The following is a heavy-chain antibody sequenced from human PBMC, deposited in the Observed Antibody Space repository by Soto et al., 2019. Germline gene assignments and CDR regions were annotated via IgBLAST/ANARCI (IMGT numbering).Heavy chain of an antibody. CDR1: GVSISIYY. J-gene: IGHJ6*02. CDR2: IYYSGST. V-gene: IGHV4-59*01. CDR3: ARGYKWNDIGGMEV. Sequence: LSLTFTFSGVSISIYYFSFILQPPGKGLEWIVYIYYSGSTNYNPSLKSRVTISVDTSKNQFSLKLSSVTAADTAVYYCARGYKWNDIGGMEVWGQGTTVTVSS. D-gene: IGHD1-20*01.